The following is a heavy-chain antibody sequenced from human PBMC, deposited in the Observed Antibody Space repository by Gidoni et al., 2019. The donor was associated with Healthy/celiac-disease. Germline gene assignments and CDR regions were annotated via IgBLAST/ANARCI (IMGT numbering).Heavy chain of an antibody. J-gene: IGHJ4*02. CDR3: ARDGPNYYDSSGFDY. D-gene: IGHD3-22*01. Sequence: EVQLVESGGGLVKPGGSLRLSCSASGVTFSSYSMNWVGQAPGKGLEWVSSSSSSSSYIYYADSVKGRFTISRDNAKNSLYLQMNSLRAEDTAVYYCARDGPNYYDSSGFDYWGQGTLVTVSS. CDR2: SSSSSSYI. CDR1: GVTFSSYS. V-gene: IGHV3-21*01.